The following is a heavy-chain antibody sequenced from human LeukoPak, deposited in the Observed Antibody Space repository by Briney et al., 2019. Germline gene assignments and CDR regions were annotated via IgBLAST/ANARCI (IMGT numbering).Heavy chain of an antibody. J-gene: IGHJ4*02. CDR1: GDSFTSYW. CDR2: IDPSDSYT. V-gene: IGHV5-10-1*01. D-gene: IGHD6-19*01. CDR3: ARREYSSGWFVY. Sequence: GESLKISCKGSGDSFTSYWISWVRQMPGKGLEWMGRIDPSDSYTNYSPSFQGHVTISADKSISTAYLQWSSLKASDTAMYYCARREYSSGWFVYWGQGTLVTVSS.